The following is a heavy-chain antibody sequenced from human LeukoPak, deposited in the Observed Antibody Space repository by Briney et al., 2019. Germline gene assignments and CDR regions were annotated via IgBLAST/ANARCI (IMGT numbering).Heavy chain of an antibody. J-gene: IGHJ5*02. Sequence: PLETLSLTCTVSGGSISSSSYYWGWIRQPPGKGLEWIGSIYYSGSTYYNPSLKSRVTISVDTSKNQFSLKLSSVTAADTAVYYCARDYQRYLGSWGQGTLVTASS. CDR3: ARDYQRYLGS. CDR2: IYYSGST. CDR1: GGSISSSSYY. V-gene: IGHV4-39*02. D-gene: IGHD2-15*01.